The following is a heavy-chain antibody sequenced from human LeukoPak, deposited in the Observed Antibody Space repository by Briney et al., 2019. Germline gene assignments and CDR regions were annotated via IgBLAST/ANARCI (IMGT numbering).Heavy chain of an antibody. Sequence: SVKDSRKASRGTLTSYPISGVRPAPGQGLEWMGGIIPIFGTANYAQKFQGRVTITADESTSTAYMELSSLRSEDTAVYYCASRSHDSSGYYAEYFQHWGQGTLVTVSS. CDR1: RGTLTSYP. D-gene: IGHD3-22*01. J-gene: IGHJ1*01. V-gene: IGHV1-69*13. CDR3: ASRSHDSSGYYAEYFQH. CDR2: IIPIFGTA.